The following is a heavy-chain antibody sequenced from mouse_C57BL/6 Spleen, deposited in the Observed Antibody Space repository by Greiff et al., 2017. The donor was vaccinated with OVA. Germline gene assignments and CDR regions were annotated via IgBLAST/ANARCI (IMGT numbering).Heavy chain of an antibody. CDR3: ARDAWFAY. CDR2: ISSGGSYT. CDR1: GFTFSSYG. V-gene: IGHV5-6*01. J-gene: IGHJ3*01. Sequence: EVQVVESGGDLVKPGGSLKLSCAASGFTFSSYGMSWVRQTPDKRLEWVATISSGGSYTYYPDSVKGRFTISRDNAKNTLYLQMSSLKSEDTAMYYCARDAWFAYWGQGTLVTVSA.